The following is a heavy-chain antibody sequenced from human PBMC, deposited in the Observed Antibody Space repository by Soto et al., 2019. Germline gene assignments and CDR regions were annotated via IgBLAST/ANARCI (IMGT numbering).Heavy chain of an antibody. CDR2: INPNSGGT. Sequence: ASVKVSFKASGYTFTGYYMHWVRQAPVQGLEWMGWINPNSGGTNYAQKFQGRVTMTRDTSISTAYMELSRLRSDDTAVYYCASFCSSTSCAYYYGMDVWGQGTTVTVSS. V-gene: IGHV1-2*02. D-gene: IGHD2-2*01. CDR1: GYTFTGYY. J-gene: IGHJ6*02. CDR3: ASFCSSTSCAYYYGMDV.